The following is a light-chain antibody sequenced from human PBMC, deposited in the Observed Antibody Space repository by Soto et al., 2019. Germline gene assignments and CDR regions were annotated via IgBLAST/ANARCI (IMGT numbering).Light chain of an antibody. CDR2: DVT. V-gene: IGLV2-14*03. CDR1: SSDVGGSNY. Sequence: QSALTQPASVSGAPGQSITISCTGTSSDVGGSNYVSWYQQHPGKAPKLMIYDVTYRPSGVSNRFSGSKSGKTASLTISGLQAEDEADYYCSSYTTSSILGYVFGNGTKVTVL. J-gene: IGLJ1*01. CDR3: SSYTTSSILGYV.